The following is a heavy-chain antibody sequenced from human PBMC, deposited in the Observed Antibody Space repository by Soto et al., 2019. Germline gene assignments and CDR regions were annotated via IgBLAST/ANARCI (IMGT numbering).Heavy chain of an antibody. CDR3: ARLVVSPNYYYYYGLDV. V-gene: IGHV4-39*01. D-gene: IGHD2-15*01. J-gene: IGHJ6*01. Sequence: SETLCVTCTFSVGSISISSYYWSWIRQPPGKGLEWIGSIYYSGSTYYTPSLRSRVTISVDTSKNQFLLKLSSVTAAETAVYYCARLVVSPNYYYYYGLDVWGQGTLVTVSS. CDR2: IYYSGST. CDR1: VGSISISSYY.